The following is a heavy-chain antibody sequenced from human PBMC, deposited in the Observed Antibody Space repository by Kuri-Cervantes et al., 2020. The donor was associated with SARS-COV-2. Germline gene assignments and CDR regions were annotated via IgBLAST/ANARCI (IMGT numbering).Heavy chain of an antibody. V-gene: IGHV4-59*12. CDR3: ARGAEGSPLDY. D-gene: IGHD6-13*01. J-gene: IGHJ4*02. Sequence: SETLSLTCTVSGGSISSYYWSWIRQPPGKGLEWIGYIYYSGSTNHNPSLKSRVTISVDTSKNQFSLKLSSVTAADTAVYYCARGAEGSPLDYWGQGTLVTVSS. CDR2: IYYSGST. CDR1: GGSISSYY.